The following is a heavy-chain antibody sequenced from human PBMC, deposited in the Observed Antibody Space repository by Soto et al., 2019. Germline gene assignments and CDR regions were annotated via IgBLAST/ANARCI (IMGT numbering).Heavy chain of an antibody. Sequence: QVQLQESGPGLVKPSQTLSLTCTVSGGSISSGDYYWSWIRQPPGKGLEWIGYIYYSGSTYYNPSLKSRVTVSVDTSKNQFSLKLSSVTAADTAVYYCAGSKSGSSWDQRPNWFDPWGQGTPVTVSS. CDR2: IYYSGST. V-gene: IGHV4-30-4*01. J-gene: IGHJ5*02. CDR3: AGSKSGSSWDQRPNWFDP. CDR1: GGSISSGDYY. D-gene: IGHD6-13*01.